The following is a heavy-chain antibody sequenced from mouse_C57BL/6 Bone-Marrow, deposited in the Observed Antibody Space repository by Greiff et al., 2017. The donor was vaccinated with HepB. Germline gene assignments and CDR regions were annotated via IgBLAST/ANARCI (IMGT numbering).Heavy chain of an antibody. CDR3: AREGAYDYDFYYAMDY. V-gene: IGHV5-4*01. CDR1: GFTFSSYA. J-gene: IGHJ4*01. D-gene: IGHD2-4*01. CDR2: ISDGGSYT. Sequence: EVKVEESGGGLVKPGGSLKLSCAASGFTFSSYAMSWVRQTPEKRLEWVATISDGGSYTYYPDNVKGRFTISRDNAKNNLYLQMSHLKSEDTAMYYCAREGAYDYDFYYAMDYWGQGTSVTVSS.